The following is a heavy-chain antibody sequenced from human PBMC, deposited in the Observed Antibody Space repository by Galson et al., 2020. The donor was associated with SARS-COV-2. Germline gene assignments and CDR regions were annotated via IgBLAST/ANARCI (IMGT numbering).Heavy chain of an antibody. Sequence: GGSLRLSCAASGFTFSSYAMHWVRQAPGKGLEWVAVISYDGSNKYYADSVKGRFTISRDNSKNTLYLQMNSLRAEDTAVYYCARVSYGDYGDWFDPWGQGTLVTVSS. CDR2: ISYDGSNK. CDR3: ARVSYGDYGDWFDP. D-gene: IGHD4-17*01. V-gene: IGHV3-30*04. CDR1: GFTFSSYA. J-gene: IGHJ5*02.